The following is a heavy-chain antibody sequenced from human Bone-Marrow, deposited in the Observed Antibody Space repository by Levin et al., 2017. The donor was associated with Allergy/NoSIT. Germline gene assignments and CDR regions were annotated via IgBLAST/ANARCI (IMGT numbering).Heavy chain of an antibody. V-gene: IGHV3-23*01. CDR3: AKCCVVVAAPYYFDY. J-gene: IGHJ4*02. CDR1: GFTFSSYA. CDR2: ISGSGGST. Sequence: GESLKISCAASGFTFSSYAMSWVRQAPGKGLEWVSAISGSGGSTYYADSVKGRFTISRDNSKNTLYLQMNSLRAEDTAVYYCAKCCVVVAAPYYFDYWGQGTLVTVSS. D-gene: IGHD2-15*01.